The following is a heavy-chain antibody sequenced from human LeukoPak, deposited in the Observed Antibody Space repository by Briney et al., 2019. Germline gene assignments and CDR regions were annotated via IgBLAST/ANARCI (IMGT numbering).Heavy chain of an antibody. V-gene: IGHV4-59*08. Sequence: SETLSLTCTVSGGSISSYYWSWIRQPPGKGLEWIGYIYYSGSTNYNPSLKSRDTISVDTSKNQFSLKLSSVTAADTAVYYCARLGRDVAAARFVAFDIWGQGTMVTVSS. J-gene: IGHJ3*02. CDR3: ARLGRDVAAARFVAFDI. CDR2: IYYSGST. CDR1: GGSISSYY. D-gene: IGHD6-13*01.